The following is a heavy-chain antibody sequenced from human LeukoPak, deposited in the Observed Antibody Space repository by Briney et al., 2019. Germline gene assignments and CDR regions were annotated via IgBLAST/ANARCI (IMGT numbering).Heavy chain of an antibody. CDR2: INHSGST. J-gene: IGHJ4*02. CDR1: GGSFSGYY. CDR3: ARGGYDYVWGSYRDFDY. Sequence: PSETLSLTCAVYGGSFSGYYWSWIRQPPGKGLEWIGEINHSGSTNYNPSLKSRVTISVDTSKNQFSLKLSSVTAADTAVYYCARGGYDYVWGSYRDFDYWGQGTLVTVSS. V-gene: IGHV4-34*01. D-gene: IGHD3-16*02.